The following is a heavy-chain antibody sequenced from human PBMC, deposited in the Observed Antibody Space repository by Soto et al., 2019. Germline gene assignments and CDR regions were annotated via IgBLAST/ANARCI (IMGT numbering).Heavy chain of an antibody. CDR2: VIPIFGTP. CDR1: GGTFSTYA. J-gene: IGHJ6*02. D-gene: IGHD2-15*01. V-gene: IGHV1-69*01. Sequence: QVQLVQSGAEVKKPGSSVKVSCKAPGGTFSTYAISWVRQAPGQGLEWMGGVIPIFGTPKYAQKFQGRVTITEDESTSTCYMELRRLRSEDAAVYYCEGSQGGSSSLDIYYYYYYGMDVGGHGSTFPVSS. CDR3: EGSQGGSSSLDIYYYYYYGMDV.